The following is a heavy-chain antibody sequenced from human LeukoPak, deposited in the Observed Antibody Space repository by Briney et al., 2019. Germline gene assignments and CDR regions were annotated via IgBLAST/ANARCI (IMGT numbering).Heavy chain of an antibody. CDR1: GFTFSSYA. V-gene: IGHV3-23*01. J-gene: IGHJ4*02. CDR3: AKVEITMVRGAPNPQGGY. CDR2: ISGSGGST. D-gene: IGHD3-10*01. Sequence: GGSLRLSCAASGFTFSSYAMSWVRQAPGKGLEWVSAISGSGGSTYYADSVKGRFTISRDNSKNTLYLQMNSLRAEDTAVYYCAKVEITMVRGAPNPQGGYWGQGTLVTVSS.